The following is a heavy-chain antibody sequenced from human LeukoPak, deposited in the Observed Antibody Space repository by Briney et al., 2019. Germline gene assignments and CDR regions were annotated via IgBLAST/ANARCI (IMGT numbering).Heavy chain of an antibody. J-gene: IGHJ4*02. Sequence: PGGSLRLSCAASGFRFSDYLMKWVRRAPGKGLEWISSIAGSADSTYYADSVKGRFTISRDNSKNTLYLQMNSLRAEDTAVYYCTKQGGSYSFDCWGQGTLVTVSS. CDR3: TKQGGSYSFDC. CDR1: GFRFSDYL. V-gene: IGHV3-23*01. CDR2: IAGSADST. D-gene: IGHD3-10*01.